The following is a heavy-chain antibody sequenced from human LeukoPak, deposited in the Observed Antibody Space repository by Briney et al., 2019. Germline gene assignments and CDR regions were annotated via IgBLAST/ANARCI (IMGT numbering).Heavy chain of an antibody. CDR1: GGSFRSYY. CDR2: INHTGTT. J-gene: IGHJ4*02. V-gene: IGHV4-34*01. CDR3: ARGRSNPPDS. D-gene: IGHD2-15*01. Sequence: SETLSLTCAVYGGSFRSYYWSWTRQSPGKGLEWIGEINHTGTTTYNPSLKSRVTISLDKSESQFSLKVTAVTAADSGVYYCARGRSNPPDSWGQGTLVTVSS.